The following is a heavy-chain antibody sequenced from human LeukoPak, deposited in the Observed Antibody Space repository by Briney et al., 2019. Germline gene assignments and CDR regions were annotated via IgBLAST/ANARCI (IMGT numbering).Heavy chain of an antibody. CDR1: GFTFSSYG. CDR3: ARENLEFDY. CDR2: IWYDGSNK. V-gene: IGHV3-33*01. J-gene: IGHJ4*02. Sequence: GGSLRLSCAASGFTFSSYGMHWVRQAPAKGLEWVAVIWYDGSNKYYADSVKGRFTISRDNSKNTLYLQMNSLRAEDTAVYYCARENLEFDYWGQGTLVTVSS. D-gene: IGHD1-1*01.